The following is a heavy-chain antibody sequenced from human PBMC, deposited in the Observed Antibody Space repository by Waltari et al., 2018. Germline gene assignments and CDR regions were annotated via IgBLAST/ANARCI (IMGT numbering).Heavy chain of an antibody. V-gene: IGHV4-34*01. CDR1: GGSFSGYY. J-gene: IGHJ4*02. CDR3: ARGGNYDYVWKY. CDR2: INHSGST. D-gene: IGHD3-16*01. Sequence: QVQLQQWGAGLLKPSETLSLTCAVYGGSFSGYYWSWIRQPPGKGLEWIGEINHSGSTNYNPSLKSRVTISVDTSKNQFSLKLSSVTAADTAVYYCARGGNYDYVWKYWGQGTLVTVSS.